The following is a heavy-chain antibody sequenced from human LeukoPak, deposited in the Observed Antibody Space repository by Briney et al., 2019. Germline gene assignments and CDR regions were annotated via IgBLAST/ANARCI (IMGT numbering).Heavy chain of an antibody. CDR2: ISGSGGST. D-gene: IGHD3-22*01. CDR1: GFTFSSYA. Sequence: GGSLRLSCAASGFTFSSYAMSWVRQAPGKGLEWISGISGSGGSTYYADSVKGRFTISRDNSKNTLYLQMNSLRVEDTAVYYCANDDYFDSSGQLDAFDIWGQGTMVTVSS. V-gene: IGHV3-23*01. CDR3: ANDDYFDSSGQLDAFDI. J-gene: IGHJ3*02.